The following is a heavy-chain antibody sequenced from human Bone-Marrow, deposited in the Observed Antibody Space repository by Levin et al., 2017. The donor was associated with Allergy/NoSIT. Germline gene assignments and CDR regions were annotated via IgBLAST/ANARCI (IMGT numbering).Heavy chain of an antibody. V-gene: IGHV3-20*04. J-gene: IGHJ3*02. CDR3: ARDRGYSSGWYEEDAFDI. CDR2: INWNGGST. CDR1: GFTFDDYG. D-gene: IGHD6-19*01. Sequence: PSGGSLRLSCAASGFTFDDYGMSWVRQAPGKGLEWVSGINWNGGSTGYADSVKGRFTISRDNAKNSLYLQMNSLRAEDTALYYCARDRGYSSGWYEEDAFDIWGQGTMVTVSS.